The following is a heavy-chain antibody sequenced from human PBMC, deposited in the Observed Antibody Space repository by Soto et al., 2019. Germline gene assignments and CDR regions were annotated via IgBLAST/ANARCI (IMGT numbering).Heavy chain of an antibody. Sequence: EVQLLESGGGLVQPGGSLRLSCVASGFTFSSYAMSWVRQAPGKGLEWVSAVSASGGTTYYADSVQGRFTIYRHNSKNSFYLQMNSLRAEDTGIYYCAKDQTSWYTWGFDFWGQGSLVTVSS. D-gene: IGHD6-13*01. CDR1: GFTFSSYA. V-gene: IGHV3-23*01. CDR3: AKDQTSWYTWGFDF. CDR2: VSASGGTT. J-gene: IGHJ4*02.